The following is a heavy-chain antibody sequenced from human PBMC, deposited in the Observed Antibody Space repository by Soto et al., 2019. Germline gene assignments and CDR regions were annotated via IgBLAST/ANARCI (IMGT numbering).Heavy chain of an antibody. J-gene: IGHJ5*02. D-gene: IGHD2-15*01. CDR2: IYYSGST. CDR1: GGSISSYY. Sequence: SETLSLTCTVSGGSISSYYWSWIRQPPGKGLEWIGYIYYSGSTNYNPSLKSRVTISVDTSKNQFSLKLSSVTAADTAVYYCARARVVVVAATSSWFDPWGQGTLVTVSS. CDR3: ARARVVVVAATSSWFDP. V-gene: IGHV4-59*08.